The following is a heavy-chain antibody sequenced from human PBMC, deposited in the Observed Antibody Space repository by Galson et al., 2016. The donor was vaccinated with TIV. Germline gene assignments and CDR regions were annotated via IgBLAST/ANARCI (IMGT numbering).Heavy chain of an antibody. CDR1: GFAFNFYG. CDR3: AKVVGSGAYAQGDALDI. D-gene: IGHD3-10*01. V-gene: IGHV3-21*01. CDR2: ISLNGHHI. Sequence: SLRLSCAASGFAFNFYGVNWVRQAPGKGLEWISSISLNGHHIYYAESVKGRFTVSRDNAASSLYLQMNRLRADDTALYYCAKVVGSGAYAQGDALDIWGQGTVVAVSA. J-gene: IGHJ3*02.